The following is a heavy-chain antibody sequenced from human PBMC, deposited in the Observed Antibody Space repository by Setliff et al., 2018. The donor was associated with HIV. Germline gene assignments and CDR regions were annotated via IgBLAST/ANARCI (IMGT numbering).Heavy chain of an antibody. Sequence: PSETLSLTCTVSGDSIKSHHWSWIRQPAGKGLEWLAYTDASGDTNYNPSLRGRVIISLDTSNNQFSLKLSSVTAADTAVYYCARPRSYYDSSGYDAFDIWGQGTMVTVSS. CDR3: ARPRSYYDSSGYDAFDI. CDR1: GDSIKSHH. V-gene: IGHV4-4*09. D-gene: IGHD3-22*01. CDR2: TDASGDT. J-gene: IGHJ3*02.